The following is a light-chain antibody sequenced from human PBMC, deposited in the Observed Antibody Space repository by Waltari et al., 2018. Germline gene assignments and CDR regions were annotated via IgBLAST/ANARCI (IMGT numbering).Light chain of an antibody. J-gene: IGLJ3*02. CDR1: TGVDTSGHF. CDR2: DTT. Sequence: QAVVPQEPSLTVSPGGTVTLTCASNTGVDTSGHFHYWFQQKPVQAPKTLIYDTTNKHSWTPARFSGSLLGGKAALTLSGAQPEDEADYFCFLVYGGVGVFGGGTKLTVL. V-gene: IGLV7-46*01. CDR3: FLVYGGVGV.